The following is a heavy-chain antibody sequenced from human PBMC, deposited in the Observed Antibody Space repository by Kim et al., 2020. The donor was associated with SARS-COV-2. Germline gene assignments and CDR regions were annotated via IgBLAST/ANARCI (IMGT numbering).Heavy chain of an antibody. J-gene: IGHJ4*02. CDR3: ARQGATHYFDY. CDR2: T. D-gene: IGHD5-12*01. V-gene: IGHV5-51*01. Sequence: TNYRPSFQGRVTIATDKSISTAYLQWSSLKASDTAMYYCARQGATHYFDYWGQGTLVTVSS.